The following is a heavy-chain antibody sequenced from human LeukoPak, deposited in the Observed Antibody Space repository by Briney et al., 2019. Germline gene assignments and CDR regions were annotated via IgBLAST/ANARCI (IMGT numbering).Heavy chain of an antibody. J-gene: IGHJ6*02. D-gene: IGHD2-15*01. CDR1: GYTFTGYY. Sequence: ASVKVSCKASGYTFTGYYMHWVRQAPGQGLEWMGWMNPNSGNTGYAQKFQGRVTMTRNTSISTAYMELSSLRSEDTAVYYCARGTSVVVAAIGRYYYGMDVWGQGTTVTVSS. V-gene: IGHV1-8*02. CDR3: ARGTSVVVAAIGRYYYGMDV. CDR2: MNPNSGNT.